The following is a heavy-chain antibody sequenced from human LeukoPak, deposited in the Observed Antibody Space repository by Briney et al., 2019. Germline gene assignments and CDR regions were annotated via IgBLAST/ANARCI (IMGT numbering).Heavy chain of an antibody. J-gene: IGHJ6*02. CDR1: GGSISSYY. CDR2: IYYSGST. Sequence: SETLSLTCTVSGGSISSYYWSWIRQPPGKGLEWIGYIYYSGSTNYNPSLKSRVTISVDTSKNQFSLKLSSVTAADTAVYYCARDYFVMGAAGKGTGYYYYYGTDVWGQGTTVTVSS. CDR3: ARDYFVMGAAGKGTGYYYYYGTDV. D-gene: IGHD6-13*01. V-gene: IGHV4-59*01.